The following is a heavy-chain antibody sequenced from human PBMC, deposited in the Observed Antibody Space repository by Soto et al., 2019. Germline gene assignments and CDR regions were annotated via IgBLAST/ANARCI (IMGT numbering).Heavy chain of an antibody. CDR2: INPNSGGT. CDR1: GYTFTGYY. CDR3: AADRGAPVGTAMDRWYYYGMDV. D-gene: IGHD5-18*01. V-gene: IGHV1-2*02. J-gene: IGHJ6*02. Sequence: ASVKVSCKASGYTFTGYYMHWVRQAPGQGLEWMGWINPNSGGTNYAQKFQGRVTMTRDTSISTAYMELSSLRSEDTAVYYCAADRGAPVGTAMDRWYYYGMDVWGQGTTVTVSS.